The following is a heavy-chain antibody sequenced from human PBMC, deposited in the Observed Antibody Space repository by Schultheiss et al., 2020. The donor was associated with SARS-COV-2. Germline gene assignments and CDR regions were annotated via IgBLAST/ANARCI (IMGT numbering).Heavy chain of an antibody. D-gene: IGHD5-18*01. CDR1: GFTFSSYS. Sequence: GGSLRLSCAASGFTFSSYSMNWVRQAPGKGLEWVSSISSSSSYIYYADSVKGRFTISRDNAKNSLYLQMNSLRAEDTAVYYCARPPYSYGYADVDDYWGQGTLVTVSS. J-gene: IGHJ4*02. V-gene: IGHV3-21*04. CDR3: ARPPYSYGYADVDDY. CDR2: ISSSSSYI.